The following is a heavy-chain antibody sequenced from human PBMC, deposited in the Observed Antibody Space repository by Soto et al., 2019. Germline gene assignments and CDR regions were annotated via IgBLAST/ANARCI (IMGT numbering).Heavy chain of an antibody. V-gene: IGHV3-33*01. J-gene: IGHJ4*02. D-gene: IGHD3-9*01. Sequence: GGSLRLSCAASGFTFSSYGMHWVRQAPGKGLEWVAVIWYDGSNKYYVDSVKGRFTISRDNSKNTLYLQMNSLRAEDTAVYYCARGPLYDILTGYYDYWGQGTLVTVS. CDR1: GFTFSSYG. CDR2: IWYDGSNK. CDR3: ARGPLYDILTGYYDY.